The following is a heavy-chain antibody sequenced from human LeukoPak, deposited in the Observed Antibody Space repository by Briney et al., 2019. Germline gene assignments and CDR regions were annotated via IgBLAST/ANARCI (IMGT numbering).Heavy chain of an antibody. V-gene: IGHV4-61*02. CDR1: GGSISSGSYY. D-gene: IGHD6-13*01. CDR3: ARDSRHSSSWFDY. Sequence: NPSQTLSFTCTVSGGSISSGSYYWSWIRQPAGKGLEWIGRIYTSGSTNYNPSLKSRVTISVDTSKNQFSLKLSSVTAADTAVYYCARDSRHSSSWFDYWGQGTLVTVSS. CDR2: IYTSGST. J-gene: IGHJ4*02.